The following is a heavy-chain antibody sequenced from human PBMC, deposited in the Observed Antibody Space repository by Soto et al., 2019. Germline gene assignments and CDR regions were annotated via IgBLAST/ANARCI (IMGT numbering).Heavy chain of an antibody. CDR3: AKDPYGDYVNPYYYYYMDV. CDR2: ISWNSGSI. D-gene: IGHD4-17*01. Sequence: GGSLRLSCAASGFTFDDYAMHWVRQAPGKGLEWVSGISWNSGSIGYADSVKGRFTISRDNAKNSLYLQMNSLRAEDTALYYCAKDPYGDYVNPYYYYYMDVWGKGTTVTVSS. J-gene: IGHJ6*03. V-gene: IGHV3-9*01. CDR1: GFTFDDYA.